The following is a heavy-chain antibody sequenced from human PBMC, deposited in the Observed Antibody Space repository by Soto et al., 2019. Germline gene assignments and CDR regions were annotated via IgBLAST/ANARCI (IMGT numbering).Heavy chain of an antibody. J-gene: IGHJ4*02. D-gene: IGHD2-8*01. CDR2: INHLGST. CDR1: GGSFNGYY. CDR3: GRYELDH. Sequence: QVQLQQWGAGLLKPSETLSLTCAVYGGSFNGYYWSWIRQPPGKGLEWIGEINHLGSTNYNPSLKSRVTISVDTYKNQFSLNLSSVTAADTAVYYCGRYELDHWGQGTLVTVSS. V-gene: IGHV4-34*01.